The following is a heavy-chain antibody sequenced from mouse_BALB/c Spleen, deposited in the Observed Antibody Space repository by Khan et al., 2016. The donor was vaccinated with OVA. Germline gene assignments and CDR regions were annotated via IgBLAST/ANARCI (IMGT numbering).Heavy chain of an antibody. CDR3: ARGFYGGPFTY. Sequence: EVELVESGGGLVKPGGSLKLSCAASGFTFSDYYMYWVRQTPEKRLEWVATFSDGGSYTYYPDSVKGRFTISRDDVKNNLYLQMSSLKSEDTAMYYCARGFYGGPFTYWGQGTLVTVSA. D-gene: IGHD1-1*02. V-gene: IGHV5-4*02. J-gene: IGHJ3*01. CDR1: GFTFSDYY. CDR2: FSDGGSYT.